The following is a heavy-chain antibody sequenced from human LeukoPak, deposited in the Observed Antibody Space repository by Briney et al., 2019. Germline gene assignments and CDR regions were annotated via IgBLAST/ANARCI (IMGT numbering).Heavy chain of an antibody. CDR1: GFTFSSYA. Sequence: GGSLRLSCAAYGFTFSSYAMSWVRQAPGKGLEWVSAISGSGGSTYYADSVKGRFTISRDNSKNTLFLQMNSLTAENTAVYYCAKDSAEPDYYDSSGFYPDAFDIWGQGTMVTVSS. CDR2: ISGSGGST. D-gene: IGHD3-22*01. J-gene: IGHJ3*02. V-gene: IGHV3-23*01. CDR3: AKDSAEPDYYDSSGFYPDAFDI.